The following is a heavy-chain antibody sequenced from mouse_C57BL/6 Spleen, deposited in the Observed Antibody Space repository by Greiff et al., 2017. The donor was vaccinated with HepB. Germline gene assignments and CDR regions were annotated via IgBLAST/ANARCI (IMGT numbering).Heavy chain of an antibody. CDR2: IRNKANGYTT. D-gene: IGHD2-4*01. J-gene: IGHJ4*01. V-gene: IGHV7-3*01. CDR1: GFTFTDYY. CDR3: ARYRYDYGGAMDY. Sequence: EVNVVESGGGLVQPGGSLSLSCAASGFTFTDYYMSWVRQPPGKALEWLGFIRNKANGYTTEYSASVKGRFTISRDNSQSFLYLQMNALRAEASATYYCARYRYDYGGAMDYWGQGTSVTVSS.